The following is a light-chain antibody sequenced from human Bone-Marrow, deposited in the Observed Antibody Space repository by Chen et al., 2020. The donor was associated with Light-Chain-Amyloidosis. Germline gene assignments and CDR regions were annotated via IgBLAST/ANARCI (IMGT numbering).Light chain of an antibody. CDR3: QQYEYLYS. CDR1: QDISNS. CDR2: DVS. J-gene: IGKJ2*03. V-gene: IGKV1-33*01. Sequence: DIQMTQSPSSLSASVGDTVTITCQASQDISNSLNWYQHKPGKTPKLLVWDVSNLETGVPSRFSGTGSGAVFTLTISSLQPEDFATYYCQQYEYLYSFGQGIKLDMK.